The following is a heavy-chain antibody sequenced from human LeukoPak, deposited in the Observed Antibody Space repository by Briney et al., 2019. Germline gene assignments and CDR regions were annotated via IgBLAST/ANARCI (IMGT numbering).Heavy chain of an antibody. CDR3: ARHERGGYSYGYWYFDL. CDR2: IYYSGST. V-gene: IGHV4-59*08. J-gene: IGHJ2*01. Sequence: SETLSLTCTVSGGSISSYYWSWIRQPPGKGLEWIGYIYYSGSTNYNPSVKSRVTISVDTSKNQFSLKLSSVTAADTAVYYCARHERGGYSYGYWYFDLWGRGTLVTVSS. CDR1: GGSISSYY. D-gene: IGHD5-18*01.